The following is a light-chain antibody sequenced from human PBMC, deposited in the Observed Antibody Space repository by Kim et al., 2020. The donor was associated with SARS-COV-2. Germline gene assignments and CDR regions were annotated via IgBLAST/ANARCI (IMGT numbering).Light chain of an antibody. Sequence: LSPEERATLSCRASQSVTSNYLAWYQQKPGQTPRLLIYGASSRATGIPDRFSGSGSGTDFTLTISRLEPEDFAVYYCQQYGSSPRFGGGTKVDIK. V-gene: IGKV3-20*01. CDR1: QSVTSNY. J-gene: IGKJ4*01. CDR2: GAS. CDR3: QQYGSSPR.